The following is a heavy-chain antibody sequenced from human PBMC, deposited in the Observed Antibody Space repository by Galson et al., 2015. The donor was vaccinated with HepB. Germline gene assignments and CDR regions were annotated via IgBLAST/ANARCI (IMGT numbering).Heavy chain of an antibody. J-gene: IGHJ4*02. Sequence: SVKVSCKASGGTFSSYAISWVRQAPGQGLEWMGRIIPILGIANYAQKFQGRVTITADKSTSTAYMELSSLRSEDTAVYYCARGVGIAAAGEDYWGQGTLVTVSS. V-gene: IGHV1-69*04. CDR1: GGTFSSYA. CDR3: ARGVGIAAAGEDY. CDR2: IIPILGIA. D-gene: IGHD6-13*01.